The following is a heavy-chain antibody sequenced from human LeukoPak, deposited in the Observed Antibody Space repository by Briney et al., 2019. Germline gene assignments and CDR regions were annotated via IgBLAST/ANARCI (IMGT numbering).Heavy chain of an antibody. V-gene: IGHV3-21*01. CDR3: VRTPNSAGFPNWFDP. CDR1: GFTFSTST. CDR2: ISSSNDYI. D-gene: IGHD6-19*01. J-gene: IGHJ5*02. Sequence: KSGGSLRLSCAASGFTFSTSTMNWVRQAPGKGLEWVSSISSSNDYIYYADSVKGRFTISRDNAKNSLYLQMNSLRAEDTAVYYCVRTPNSAGFPNWFDPWGQGTLVTVSS.